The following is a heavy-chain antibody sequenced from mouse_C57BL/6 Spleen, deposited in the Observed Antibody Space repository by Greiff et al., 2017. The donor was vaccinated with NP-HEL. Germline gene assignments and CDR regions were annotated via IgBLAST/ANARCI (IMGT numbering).Heavy chain of an antibody. V-gene: IGHV5-6*01. D-gene: IGHD2-2*01. Sequence: EVMLVESGGDLVKPGGSLKLSCAASGFTFSSYGMSWVRQTPDKRLEWVATISSGGSYTYYPDSVKGRFTISRDNAKNTLYLQMSSLKSEDTAMYYCARLGGYDGYFDVWGTGTTVTVSS. CDR1: GFTFSSYG. CDR3: ARLGGYDGYFDV. J-gene: IGHJ1*03. CDR2: ISSGGSYT.